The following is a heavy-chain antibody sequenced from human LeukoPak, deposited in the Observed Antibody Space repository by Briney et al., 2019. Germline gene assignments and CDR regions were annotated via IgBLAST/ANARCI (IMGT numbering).Heavy chain of an antibody. CDR2: ISAKNGNT. CDR3: AITKSAMVTCFDP. V-gene: IGHV1-18*01. Sequence: ASVKVSCKASGFTFTDYGISWVRQAPGQGLEWMGWISAKNGNTNYVQKFQGRVTMTTDTSMTTAYMELRSLRYDDTAVYYCAITKSAMVTCFDPWGQGTLVTVSS. D-gene: IGHD5-18*01. J-gene: IGHJ5*02. CDR1: GFTFTDYG.